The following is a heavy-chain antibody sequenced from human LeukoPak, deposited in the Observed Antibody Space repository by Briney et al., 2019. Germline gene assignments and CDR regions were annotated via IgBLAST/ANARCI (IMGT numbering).Heavy chain of an antibody. CDR3: AKDRVFRGAFFDY. J-gene: IGHJ4*02. D-gene: IGHD3-10*01. Sequence: GGSLRLSCAASGFTFSSYAMHWVRQAPGKGLEWVAVISYDGSNKYYADSVKGRFTITRDNSKNTLYLQMNSLRAEDTAVFYCAKDRVFRGAFFDYWGQGTLVTVSS. CDR1: GFTFSSYA. CDR2: ISYDGSNK. V-gene: IGHV3-30-3*01.